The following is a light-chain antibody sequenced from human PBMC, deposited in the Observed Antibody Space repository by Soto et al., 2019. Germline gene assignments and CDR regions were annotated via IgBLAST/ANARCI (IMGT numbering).Light chain of an antibody. V-gene: IGLV2-14*01. CDR2: GVS. CDR1: ITDIGAYNY. Sequence: QSALTQPASVSGSPGQSITISCTGTITDIGAYNYVPWYQQHPGKAPKLLIYGVSSRPSGVSNRFSGSKSGTSASLAISGLQSEDEADYYCAAWDDSLNGLVFGGGTKLTVL. CDR3: AAWDDSLNGLV. J-gene: IGLJ2*01.